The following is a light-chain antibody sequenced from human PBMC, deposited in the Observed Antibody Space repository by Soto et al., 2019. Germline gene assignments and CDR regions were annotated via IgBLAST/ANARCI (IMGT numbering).Light chain of an antibody. J-gene: IGKJ1*01. V-gene: IGKV3-20*01. CDR3: QQYGSSPPWT. Sequence: EIVLTQSPGTLSLSPGERATLSCRASQSVSRSYLAWYQQKPGQAPRLLIYGASSRATGIPDRFSGSGAGTDFTLTIRRLESEDFAVYCCQQYGSSPPWTFGQGTKVEIK. CDR1: QSVSRSY. CDR2: GAS.